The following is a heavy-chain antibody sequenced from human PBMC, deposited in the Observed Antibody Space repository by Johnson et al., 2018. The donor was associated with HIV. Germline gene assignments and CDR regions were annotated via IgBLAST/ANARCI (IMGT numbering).Heavy chain of an antibody. CDR3: AKANSGSYLGHDAFDI. J-gene: IGHJ3*02. V-gene: IGHV3-43*01. CDR2: ISWDGGST. CDR1: GFTFTGCG. D-gene: IGHD1-26*01. Sequence: VQLVESGGGVVQPGRSLRLSCAASGFTFTGCGMHWVRQAPGKGLEWVSLISWDGGSTYYADSVKGRLTISRDNSKNSLYLQMNSLRTEDTALYYCAKANSGSYLGHDAFDIWGQGKMVTVSS.